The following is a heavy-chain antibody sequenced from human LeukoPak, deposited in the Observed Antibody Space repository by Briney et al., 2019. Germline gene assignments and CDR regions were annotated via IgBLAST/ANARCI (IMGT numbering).Heavy chain of an antibody. Sequence: ASVKVSCXASGYTFTGYYMHWVRLAPGQGLEWMGRINPNSGGTNYAQKFQGRVTMTRDTSISTAYMELSRLRSDDTAVYYCARVEELLYYFDYWGQGTLVTVSS. V-gene: IGHV1-2*06. J-gene: IGHJ4*02. D-gene: IGHD2-2*01. CDR2: INPNSGGT. CDR1: GYTFTGYY. CDR3: ARVEELLYYFDY.